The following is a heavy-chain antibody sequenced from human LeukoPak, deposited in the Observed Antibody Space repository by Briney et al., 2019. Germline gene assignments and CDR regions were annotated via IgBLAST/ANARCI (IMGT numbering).Heavy chain of an antibody. CDR3: ATPYYYGSGSYYNGMDV. J-gene: IGHJ6*02. CDR2: IYPDDSDT. CDR1: GYSFTSYW. V-gene: IGHV5-51*01. Sequence: GESLKISCKGSGYSFTSYWIGWVRQMPGKGLEWMGIIYPDDSDTRYSPSFQGQVTISADKSISTAYLQWSSLKASDTAIYYCATPYYYGSGSYYNGMDVWGQGTTVTVSS. D-gene: IGHD3-10*01.